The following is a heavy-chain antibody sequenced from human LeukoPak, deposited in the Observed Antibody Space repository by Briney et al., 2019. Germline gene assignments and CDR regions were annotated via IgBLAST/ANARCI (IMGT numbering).Heavy chain of an antibody. CDR2: IYHNGGT. V-gene: IGHV4-59*01. CDR3: SRAKVRGPTGPQFDP. D-gene: IGHD3-10*01. Sequence: PSETLSLTCTVSGGSLPGSYWSWLRQSPEKGLEWIGLIYHNGGTNDNPAIRSRSTISVDTSKNQFSLRLTSVTAADTAVFFCSRAKVRGPTGPQFDPWGQGVLVTVSP. J-gene: IGHJ5*02. CDR1: GGSLPGSY.